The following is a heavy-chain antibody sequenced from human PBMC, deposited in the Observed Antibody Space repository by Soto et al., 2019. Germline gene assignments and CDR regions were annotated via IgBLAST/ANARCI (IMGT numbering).Heavy chain of an antibody. D-gene: IGHD3-22*01. CDR2: LGDSGTKT. CDR1: GFKFSTFA. V-gene: IGHV3-23*01. J-gene: IGHJ6*02. Sequence: EVQLLESGGGLVKPGGSLRLSCAASGFKFSTFAMSWVRQAPGKGLEWVSSLGDSGTKTYYAASVRGRFINSRDNSKNTVALQMNSLRAEDTAVYYCAKEFDTSGYYSYYYAMDVWGQGTTVTVSS. CDR3: AKEFDTSGYYSYYYAMDV.